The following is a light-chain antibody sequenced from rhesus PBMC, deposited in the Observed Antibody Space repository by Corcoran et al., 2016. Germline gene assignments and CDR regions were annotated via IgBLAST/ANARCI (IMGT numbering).Light chain of an antibody. Sequence: DIQMTQSPSALSASVGDRVTISCRASQNIYGNLAWYQQKPGKAPKLLIYAASSLKTGIPSRFSGSGSGTDFTLTSSSLQPEDSAAYYCQHYYDSPLTFGGGTKVELK. CDR1: QNIYGN. CDR3: QHYYDSPLT. V-gene: IGKV1S8*01. CDR2: AAS. J-gene: IGKJ4*01.